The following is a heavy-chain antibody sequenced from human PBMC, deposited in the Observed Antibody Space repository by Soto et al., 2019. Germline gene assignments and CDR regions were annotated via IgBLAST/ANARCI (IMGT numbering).Heavy chain of an antibody. D-gene: IGHD2-21*02. CDR3: AKSAARDIVVVTAPVGYFQH. CDR1: GFTFSSYA. V-gene: IGHV3-23*01. Sequence: PAGSLRLSCAASGFTFSSYAMSWVRQAPGKGLEWVSAISGSGGSTYYADSVKGRFTISRDNSKNTLYLQMNSLRAEDTAVYYCAKSAARDIVVVTAPVGYFQHWGQGTLVTVSS. J-gene: IGHJ1*01. CDR2: ISGSGGST.